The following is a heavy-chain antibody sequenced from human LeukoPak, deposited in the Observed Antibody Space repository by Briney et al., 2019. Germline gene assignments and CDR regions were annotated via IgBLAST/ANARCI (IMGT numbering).Heavy chain of an antibody. CDR2: INPSGGDT. D-gene: IGHD1-26*01. J-gene: IGHJ4*02. CDR3: AKGGSYAPLDY. V-gene: IGHV3-23*01. CDR1: GFTFTDSA. Sequence: PGGSLRLSCAASGFTFTDSAMTWVRQAPGKGLEWGSAINPSGGDTIYTDSVKDRFTISRDNSKNTLYLQMNSLRGEDTAIYYCAKGGSYAPLDYWGQGTLVTVSP.